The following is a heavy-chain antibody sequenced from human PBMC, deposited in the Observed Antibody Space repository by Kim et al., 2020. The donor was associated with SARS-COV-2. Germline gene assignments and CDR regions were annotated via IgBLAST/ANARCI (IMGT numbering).Heavy chain of an antibody. J-gene: IGHJ4*02. D-gene: IGHD3-16*01. CDR2: GSP. CDR3: ARDLGDGDY. V-gene: IGHV4-59*01. Sequence: GSPNYNPSRKSRVTISVDTSKNQFSLKLSYVTAADTAVYYCARDLGDGDYWGQGTLVTVSS.